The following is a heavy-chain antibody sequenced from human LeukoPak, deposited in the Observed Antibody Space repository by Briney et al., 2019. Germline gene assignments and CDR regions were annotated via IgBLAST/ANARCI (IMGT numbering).Heavy chain of an antibody. CDR2: IEQGGSEK. CDR1: GFTFSSYW. CDR3: ARVSPPHYGAYFDY. Sequence: PGGSLRLSCAASGFTFSSYWMSWVRQAPGKGLEWVANIEQGGSEKYYVDSVKGRFTISRDNAKNSLYLQMNSLRAEDTAVYYCARVSPPHYGAYFDYWGQGTLVTVSS. V-gene: IGHV3-7*03. D-gene: IGHD4-17*01. J-gene: IGHJ4*02.